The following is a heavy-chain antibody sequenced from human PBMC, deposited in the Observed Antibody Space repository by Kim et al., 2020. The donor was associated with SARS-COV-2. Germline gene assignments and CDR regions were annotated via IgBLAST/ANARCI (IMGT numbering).Heavy chain of an antibody. J-gene: IGHJ4*02. CDR3: ARGLEMTNFDY. Sequence: TNNNPSLKSRVTITVDTSKNQFSLKLSSVTAADTAVYYCARGLEMTNFDYWGQGTLVTVSS. V-gene: IGHV4-34*01. CDR2: T.